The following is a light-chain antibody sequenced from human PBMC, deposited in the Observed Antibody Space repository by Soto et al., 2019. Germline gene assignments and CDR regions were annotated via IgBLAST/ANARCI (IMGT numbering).Light chain of an antibody. CDR3: QQSYSTPRT. V-gene: IGKV1-39*01. J-gene: IGKJ1*01. CDR1: QSISSY. Sequence: DIPMTQSPSFLSASVGDRVTITCRASQSISSYLNWYQQKPGKAPKLLIYAASSLQSGVPSRFSGSGSGTDFTLTISSLQPEDFATYYCQQSYSTPRTFGQGTKVEIK. CDR2: AAS.